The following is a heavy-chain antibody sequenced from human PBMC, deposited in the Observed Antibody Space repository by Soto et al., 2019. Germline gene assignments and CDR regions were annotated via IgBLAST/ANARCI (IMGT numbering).Heavy chain of an antibody. CDR3: ARGTLLWFGELPAGGWFDP. D-gene: IGHD3-10*01. CDR2: IYYSGST. Sequence: LSETLSLTCTVSGGSISSGDYYWSWIRQPPGKGLEWIGYIYYSGSTHYNPSLKSRVTISVDTSKNQFSLKLSSVTAADTAVYNCARGTLLWFGELPAGGWFDPWGQGTLVTVSS. CDR1: GGSISSGDYY. J-gene: IGHJ5*02. V-gene: IGHV4-30-4*01.